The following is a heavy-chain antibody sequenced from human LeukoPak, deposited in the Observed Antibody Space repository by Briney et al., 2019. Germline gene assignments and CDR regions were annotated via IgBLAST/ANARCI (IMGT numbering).Heavy chain of an antibody. Sequence: GASVKVSCKASGGTFSSYAISWVRQAPGQGLEWMGRIIPIFGIANYAQKFQGRVTITADKSTSTAYMELSSLRSEDTAVYYCARGRQLVDRVVPLAPWGQGTLVTVSS. J-gene: IGHJ5*02. CDR1: GGTFSSYA. CDR2: IIPIFGIA. V-gene: IGHV1-69*04. D-gene: IGHD6-6*01. CDR3: ARGRQLVDRVVPLAP.